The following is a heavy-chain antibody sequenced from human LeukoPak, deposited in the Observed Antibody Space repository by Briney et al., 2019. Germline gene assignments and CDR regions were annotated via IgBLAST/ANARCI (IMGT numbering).Heavy chain of an antibody. V-gene: IGHV4-39*07. CDR2: IYYSGST. CDR3: ARGTSGYSYGYLGY. D-gene: IGHD5-18*01. Sequence: PSETLSLTCTFSGGSISSSSYYWGWIRQPPGKGLEWIGSIYYSGSTYYNPSIKSRVTISVDTSKNQFSLKLSSVTAADTAVYYCARGTSGYSYGYLGYWGQGTLVTVSS. J-gene: IGHJ4*02. CDR1: GGSISSSSYY.